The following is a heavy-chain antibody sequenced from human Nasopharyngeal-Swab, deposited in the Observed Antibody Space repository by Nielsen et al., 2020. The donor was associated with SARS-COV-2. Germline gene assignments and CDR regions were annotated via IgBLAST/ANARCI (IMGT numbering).Heavy chain of an antibody. V-gene: IGHV4-30-4*07. J-gene: IGHJ5*02. Sequence: SETLSLTCAVSGGSIRSGGYAWSWIRQPPGKGLEWIGYVYDIETTYYNPSLKSRVAISVDTSKNQFSLKLSSVTAADTAVYYCARGREVLWFGESINWFDPWGQGTLVTVSS. CDR3: ARGREVLWFGESINWFDP. CDR1: GGSIRSGGYA. D-gene: IGHD3-10*01. CDR2: VYDIETT.